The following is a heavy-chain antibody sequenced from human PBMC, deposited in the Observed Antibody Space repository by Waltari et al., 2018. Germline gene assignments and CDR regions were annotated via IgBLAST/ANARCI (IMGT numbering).Heavy chain of an antibody. CDR3: ARALGYSSGWYLLHDAFDI. Sequence: KASGGTFSSYAISWVRQAPGQGLEWMGGIIPILGIANYAQKFQGRVTITADESTSTAYMELSSLRSEDTAVYYCARALGYSSGWYLLHDAFDIWGQGTMVTVSS. CDR1: GGTFSSYA. J-gene: IGHJ3*02. CDR2: IIPILGIA. D-gene: IGHD6-19*01. V-gene: IGHV1-69*10.